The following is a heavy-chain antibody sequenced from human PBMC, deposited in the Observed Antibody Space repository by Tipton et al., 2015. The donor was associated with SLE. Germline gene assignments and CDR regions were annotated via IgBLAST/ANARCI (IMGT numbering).Heavy chain of an antibody. J-gene: IGHJ6*02. CDR2: IRYDGSHK. CDR1: GFTFSSYG. V-gene: IGHV3-30*02. CDR3: AKDAVELDSSSWYRYYYYDMDV. D-gene: IGHD6-13*01. Sequence: SGFTFSSYGMHWVRQAPGKGLEWVAFIRYDGSHKYYADSVMGRFTISRDNSKNTLYLQMNSLRAEDTAVYYCAKDAVELDSSSWYRYYYYDMDVWGQGTTVTVSS.